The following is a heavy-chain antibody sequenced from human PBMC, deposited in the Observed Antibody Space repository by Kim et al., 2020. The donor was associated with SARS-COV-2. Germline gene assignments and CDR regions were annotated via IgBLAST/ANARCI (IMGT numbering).Heavy chain of an antibody. D-gene: IGHD3-9*01. V-gene: IGHV4-4*02. J-gene: IGHJ4*02. Sequence: KSRVTISVDKSKDQFSLKLSSVTAADTAVYYCARDGDYDILTGYHHLLDYWGQGTLVTVSS. CDR3: ARDGDYDILTGYHHLLDY.